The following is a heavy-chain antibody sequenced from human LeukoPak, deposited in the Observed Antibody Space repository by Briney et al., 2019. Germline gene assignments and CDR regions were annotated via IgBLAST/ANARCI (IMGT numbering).Heavy chain of an antibody. CDR1: GGSISSGDYH. Sequence: SETLSLTCTVSGGSISSGDYHWSGMPPPPGKALEWVGYIYYSGSPYYNPPLKSRVIISVDTSKNQFSLKRSSVSAADTAGYYCAGRSSCLDYGRQGTLVSVPS. J-gene: IGHJ4*02. D-gene: IGHD6-13*01. CDR3: AGRSSCLDY. CDR2: IYYSGSP. V-gene: IGHV4-30-4*02.